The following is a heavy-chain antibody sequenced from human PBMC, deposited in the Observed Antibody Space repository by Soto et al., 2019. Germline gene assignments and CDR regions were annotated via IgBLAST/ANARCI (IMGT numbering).Heavy chain of an antibody. V-gene: IGHV4-39*01. J-gene: IGHJ5*02. CDR1: GGSISSSSYY. CDR2: IYYSGST. CDR3: ARPVVGATTGFDP. D-gene: IGHD1-26*01. Sequence: QLQLQESCPGLVKPSETLSLTCTVSGGSISSSSYYWGWIRQPPGKGLEWIGSIYYSGSTYYNPSLKSRVTISVDTSKNQFSLKLSSVTAADTAVYYCARPVVGATTGFDPWGQGTLVTVSS.